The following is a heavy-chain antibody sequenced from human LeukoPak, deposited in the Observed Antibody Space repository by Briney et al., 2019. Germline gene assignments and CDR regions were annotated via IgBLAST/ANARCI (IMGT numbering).Heavy chain of an antibody. D-gene: IGHD2-2*02. CDR2: ISSSSSTI. CDR1: GFTFSSYS. V-gene: IGHV3-48*01. Sequence: PGGSLRLSCAASGFTFSSYSMNWVRQAPGKGLEWVSYISSSSSTIYYADSVKGRFTISRDNAKNSLYLQMNSLRAEDTAVYYCAKMGRKSTSCYKVCYFDYWGQGTLVTVSS. CDR3: AKMGRKSTSCYKVCYFDY. J-gene: IGHJ4*02.